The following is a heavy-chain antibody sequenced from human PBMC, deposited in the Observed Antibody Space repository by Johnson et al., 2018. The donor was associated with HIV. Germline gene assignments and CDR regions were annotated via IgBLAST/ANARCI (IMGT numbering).Heavy chain of an antibody. CDR2: ISYDGSNK. CDR1: GFTFSSYG. J-gene: IGHJ3*02. Sequence: QVQLVESGGGVVQPGRSLRLSCAASGFTFSSYGMHWVRQAPGKGLEWVAVISYDGSNKYYADSVKGRFTISRDNSKNTLYLRTNSLRTEDTAVYYCARDIAGYSGGYYIPGLNAFDIWGQGTMVTVSS. CDR3: ARDIAGYSGGYYIPGLNAFDI. D-gene: IGHD1-26*01. V-gene: IGHV3-30*03.